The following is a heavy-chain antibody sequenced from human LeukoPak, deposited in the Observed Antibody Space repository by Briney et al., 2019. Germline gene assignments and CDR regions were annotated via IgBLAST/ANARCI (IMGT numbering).Heavy chain of an antibody. V-gene: IGHV4-59*01. CDR2: VYYSGST. CDR1: GGSIGTYY. J-gene: IGHJ4*02. D-gene: IGHD3-3*01. Sequence: PSETLSLTCTVSGGSIGTYYWSWVRQPPGKGLEWIGYVYYSGSTNYNPSLKSRVTISVDTSKNQFSLKLSSVTAADTAVYYCARGPTYYDFWSGYYFDYWGQGTLVTVSS. CDR3: ARGPTYYDFWSGYYFDY.